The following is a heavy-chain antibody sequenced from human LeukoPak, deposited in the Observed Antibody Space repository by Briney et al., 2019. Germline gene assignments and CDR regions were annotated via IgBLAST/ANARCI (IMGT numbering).Heavy chain of an antibody. Sequence: PGGSLRLSCAASGIAFSSYTMGWVRQAPGKGLEWVSAITGSGGSTYYADSVKGRFTISRDSSKNTLYLQMNSLRAEDTAVYYCAKKTSYCGGDCYPYYFDHWGQGTLVTVSS. V-gene: IGHV3-23*01. CDR1: GIAFSSYT. CDR3: AKKTSYCGGDCYPYYFDH. D-gene: IGHD2-21*02. CDR2: ITGSGGST. J-gene: IGHJ4*02.